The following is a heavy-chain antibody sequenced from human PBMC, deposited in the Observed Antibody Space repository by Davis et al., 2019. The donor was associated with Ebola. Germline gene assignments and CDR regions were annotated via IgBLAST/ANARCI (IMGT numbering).Heavy chain of an antibody. D-gene: IGHD3-9*01. J-gene: IGHJ6*03. CDR3: ARAQRYFDWSLNKYYYVIDV. CDR1: GFTFSSHG. Sequence: GESLKISCAASGFTFSSHGTHWVRQAPGKGLEWVALISSDGSERYYADSVKGRFIVSRDNSQNTLYLQMASLRPEDTSVYYCARAQRYFDWSLNKYYYVIDVWGKETTVTVSS. V-gene: IGHV3-30*03. CDR2: ISSDGSER.